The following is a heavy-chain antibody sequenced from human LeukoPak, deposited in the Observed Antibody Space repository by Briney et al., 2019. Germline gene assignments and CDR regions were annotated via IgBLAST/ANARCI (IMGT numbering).Heavy chain of an antibody. J-gene: IGHJ3*02. D-gene: IGHD6-19*01. CDR2: ISWNSGSI. CDR3: AKGQGGSGWYPNAFDI. V-gene: IGHV3-9*01. Sequence: GRSLRLSCAASGFTFDDYAMHWVRQAPGKGLECVSGISWNSGSIGYADSVKGRFTISRDNAKNSLYLQMNSLRAEDTAVYYCAKGQGGSGWYPNAFDIWGQGTMVTVSS. CDR1: GFTFDDYA.